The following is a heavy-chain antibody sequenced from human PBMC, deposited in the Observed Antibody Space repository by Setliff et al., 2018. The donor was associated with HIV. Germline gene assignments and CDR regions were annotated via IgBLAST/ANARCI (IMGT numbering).Heavy chain of an antibody. Sequence: GGSLRLSCAASGFTFSSYWVSWVRQAPGKGLQWVANINQDGSEKYYVDSVKGRFTISRDNAKNSLYLQMNSLRVEDTAVYHCLAGASWGQGALVTVSS. V-gene: IGHV3-7*01. CDR2: INQDGSEK. CDR3: LAGAS. D-gene: IGHD6-19*01. CDR1: GFTFSSYW. J-gene: IGHJ5*02.